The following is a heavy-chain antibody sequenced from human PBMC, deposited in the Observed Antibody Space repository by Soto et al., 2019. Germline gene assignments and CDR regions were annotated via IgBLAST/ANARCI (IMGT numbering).Heavy chain of an antibody. V-gene: IGHV1-69*13. CDR3: ARVRLGPLGYYYYYGMDV. CDR1: GGTFSSYP. CDR2: IIPIFGTA. D-gene: IGHD3-16*01. J-gene: IGHJ6*02. Sequence: ASVKGSCKSSGGTFSSYPMSWGRRAPGQGLEWMGGIIPIFGTANYAQKFQGRVTITADESTSTAYMELSSLRSEDTAVYYCARVRLGPLGYYYYYGMDVWGQGTTVTVSS.